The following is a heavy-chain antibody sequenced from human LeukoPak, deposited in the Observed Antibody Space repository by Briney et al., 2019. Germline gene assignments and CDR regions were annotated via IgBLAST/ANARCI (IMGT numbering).Heavy chain of an antibody. CDR1: GGSFSGYY. Sequence: SETLSLTCAVYGGSFSGYYWSWIRQPPGKGLEWIGEINHSGSTNYNPSLKSRVTISVDTSKNQFSLKLSSVAGADTAVYCGARELTNWGQGTLVTVSS. CDR2: INHSGST. V-gene: IGHV4-34*01. CDR3: ARELTN. J-gene: IGHJ4*02. D-gene: IGHD3-9*01.